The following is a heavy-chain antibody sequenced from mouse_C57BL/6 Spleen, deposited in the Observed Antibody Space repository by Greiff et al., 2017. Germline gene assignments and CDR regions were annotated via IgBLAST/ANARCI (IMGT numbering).Heavy chain of an antibody. CDR3: ARERTTVVDD. D-gene: IGHD1-1*01. V-gene: IGHV1-22*01. Sequence: VQLQQSGPELVKPGASVKMSCKASGYTFTDYNMHWVKQSHGTSLEWIGYINPNNGGTSYNQKFQGKATLTVNKSSSTAYMELRSLTSEDSAVYYCARERTTVVDDWGTGTTVTVSS. CDR2: INPNNGGT. J-gene: IGHJ1*03. CDR1: GYTFTDYN.